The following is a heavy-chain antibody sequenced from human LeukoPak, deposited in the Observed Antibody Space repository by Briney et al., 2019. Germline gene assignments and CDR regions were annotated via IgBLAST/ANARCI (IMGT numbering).Heavy chain of an antibody. CDR2: IYSGGST. J-gene: IGHJ6*04. CDR1: GFTVSSND. D-gene: IGHD1-26*01. V-gene: IGHV3-53*01. Sequence: GGSLRLSCAASGFTVSSNDMSWVRQAPGKGLECISVIYSGGSTDYADSVKSRLTISRDNSKNTLYLQMNSLRAEDTAVYYCARDRYSGSYPLDVWGKGTTVTVSS. CDR3: ARDRYSGSYPLDV.